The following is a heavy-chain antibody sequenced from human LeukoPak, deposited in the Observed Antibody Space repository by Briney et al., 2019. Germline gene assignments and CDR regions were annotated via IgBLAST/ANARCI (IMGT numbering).Heavy chain of an antibody. CDR3: ARRRGSGSYYNDY. CDR1: GYSISRGYY. CDR2: IYHSGSI. V-gene: IGHV4-38-2*01. D-gene: IGHD3-10*01. Sequence: SETLSLTCAVSGYSISRGYYWDWIRQPPGKGLEWIGSIYHSGSIYYNPSLKSRVTISVDTSKNQFSLNLSSVTAADTAVYYCARRRGSGSYYNDYWGQGTLVTVSS. J-gene: IGHJ4*02.